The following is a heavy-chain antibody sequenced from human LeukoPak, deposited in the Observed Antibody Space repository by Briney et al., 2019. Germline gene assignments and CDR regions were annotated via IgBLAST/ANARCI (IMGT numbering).Heavy chain of an antibody. J-gene: IGHJ4*02. V-gene: IGHV1-18*01. CDR3: ARVSVEGGTSYVWGSLSSDPPPDY. CDR1: GYSFTSYG. D-gene: IGHD3-16*01. Sequence: ASVKVSCKASGYSFTSYGISWMRQAPGRGLEWMGWISAYNGDTNYAQKLQGRVTTTTDTSTSTAYMELRSLRSDDTAVYYCARVSVEGGTSYVWGSLSSDPPPDYWGQGTLVTVSS. CDR2: ISAYNGDT.